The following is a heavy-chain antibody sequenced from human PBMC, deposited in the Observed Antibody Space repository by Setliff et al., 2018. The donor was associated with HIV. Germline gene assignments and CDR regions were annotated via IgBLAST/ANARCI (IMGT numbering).Heavy chain of an antibody. J-gene: IGHJ6*03. CDR2: IYYSGSS. CDR1: GGSISSYY. V-gene: IGHV4-59*01. D-gene: IGHD6-25*01. CDR3: ASGHPGIEAAAMSYYYYYYMDV. Sequence: SETLSLTCTVAGGSISSYYWSWILKPPGKGMEWIGYIYYSGSSNYNPSLKSRVTISVDTSKNQFSLKLSSVTAADTAVYYCASGHPGIEAAAMSYYYYYYMDVSGKGTT.